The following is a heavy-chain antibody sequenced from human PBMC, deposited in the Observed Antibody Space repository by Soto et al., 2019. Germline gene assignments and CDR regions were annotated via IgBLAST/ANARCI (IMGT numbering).Heavy chain of an antibody. Sequence: VGSLRLSCSASLFTVSSNYMSWVRQAPGKGLEWVSVIYSGGSTYYADSVKGRFTISRVNSKNTLYLQMNSLRAEDTAVYYCARDPNGMDVWGQGTTVTVS. CDR1: LFTVSSNY. CDR3: ARDPNGMDV. CDR2: IYSGGST. V-gene: IGHV3-53*01. J-gene: IGHJ6*02.